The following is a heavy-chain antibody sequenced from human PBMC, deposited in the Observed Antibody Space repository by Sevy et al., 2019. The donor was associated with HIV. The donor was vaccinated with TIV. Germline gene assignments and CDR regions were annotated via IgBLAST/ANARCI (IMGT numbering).Heavy chain of an antibody. V-gene: IGHV1-24*01. CDR1: GYTLSELS. Sequence: ASVKVSCKVSGYTLSELSMHWVRQPPGKGLEWMGRFDPDDGETIYAQRFQGRVTMTEDTSADTAYMELSSLRFGDTAMYYCATAREYYSDNSGYLDYWGQGTPVTVSS. CDR3: ATAREYYSDNSGYLDY. J-gene: IGHJ4*02. D-gene: IGHD3-22*01. CDR2: FDPDDGET.